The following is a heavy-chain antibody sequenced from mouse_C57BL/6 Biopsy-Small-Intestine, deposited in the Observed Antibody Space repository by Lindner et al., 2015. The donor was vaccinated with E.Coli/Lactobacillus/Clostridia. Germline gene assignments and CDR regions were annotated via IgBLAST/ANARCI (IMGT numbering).Heavy chain of an antibody. D-gene: IGHD4-1*01. CDR3: ASWDWYFDV. V-gene: IGHV1-82*01. J-gene: IGHJ1*01. Sequence: VQLQESGPELVKPGASVKISCKASGYASSSSWMNWVKQRPGKGLEWIGRIYPGDGDTNCNGKFKGKATLTADKSSSTAYMQLSSLTSEDSAVYFCASWDWYFDVWGAGTTVTVSS. CDR2: IYPGDGDT. CDR1: GYASSSSW.